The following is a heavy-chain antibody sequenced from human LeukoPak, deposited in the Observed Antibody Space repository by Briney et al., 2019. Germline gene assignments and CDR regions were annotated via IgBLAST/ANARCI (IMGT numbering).Heavy chain of an antibody. D-gene: IGHD3-16*01. CDR2: IYYSGST. V-gene: IGHV4-39*07. Sequence: SETLSLTCAVSGGSISSSSYYWGWIRQPPGKGLEWIGSIYYSGSTYYNPSLKSRVTISVDTSKNQFSLKLSSVTAADTAVYYCARGGVLKSVDYWGQGTLVAVSS. CDR1: GGSISSSSYY. J-gene: IGHJ4*02. CDR3: ARGGVLKSVDY.